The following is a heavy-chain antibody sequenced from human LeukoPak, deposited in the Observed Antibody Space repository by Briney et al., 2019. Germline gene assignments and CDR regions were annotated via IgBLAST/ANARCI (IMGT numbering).Heavy chain of an antibody. CDR3: AHSILAAAPGY. CDR2: IDWDDDK. Sequence: SGPALLQPTPTLTLTCTFSGFSLRTSGMRVSWIRQPPVKAVEWLAHIDWDDDKRHSPSLKSRLTITKDTSKNQVVLTMTNMDPVDTATYYCAHSILAAAPGYWGQGTLVTVSS. CDR1: GFSLRTSGMR. J-gene: IGHJ4*02. D-gene: IGHD6-13*01. V-gene: IGHV2-5*08.